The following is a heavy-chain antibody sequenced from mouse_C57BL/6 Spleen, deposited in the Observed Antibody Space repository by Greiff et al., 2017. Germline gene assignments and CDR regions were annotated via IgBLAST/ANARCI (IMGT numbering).Heavy chain of an antibody. CDR2: IRNKANGYTT. V-gene: IGHV7-3*01. D-gene: IGHD1-1*01. J-gene: IGHJ4*01. CDR3: ARSPLRTGAMDY. Sequence: VHLVESGGGLVQPGGSLSLSCAASGFTFTDYYMSWVRQPPGKALEWLGFIRNKANGYTTEYSASVKGRFTISRDNSQSILYLQMNALRAEDSATYYCARSPLRTGAMDYWGQGTSVTVSS. CDR1: GFTFTDYY.